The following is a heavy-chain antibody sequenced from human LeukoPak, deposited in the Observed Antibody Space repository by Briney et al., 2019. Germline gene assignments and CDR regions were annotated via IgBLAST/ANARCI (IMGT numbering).Heavy chain of an antibody. CDR2: ISYDGSNK. D-gene: IGHD1-14*01. V-gene: IGHV3-30*18. J-gene: IGHJ4*02. Sequence: PGGSLRLSCAASGFTFSSYGTHWVRQAPGKGLEWVAVISYDGSNKYYADSVKGRFTISRDNSKNTLYLQMNSLRAEDTAVYYCAKDLTSWGQGTLVTVSS. CDR1: GFTFSSYG. CDR3: AKDLTS.